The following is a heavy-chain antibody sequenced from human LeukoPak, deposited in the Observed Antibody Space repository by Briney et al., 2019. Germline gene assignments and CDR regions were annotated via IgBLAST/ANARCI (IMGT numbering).Heavy chain of an antibody. Sequence: GGSLRLSCAASGFTFDDYAMHWVRQAPGKGLEWVSGISWNSGSIGYADSVKGRFTISRDNAKNSLYLQMNSLRAEDTALYYCAKAAATVPNLLDYWGQGTLVTVFS. V-gene: IGHV3-9*01. CDR1: GFTFDDYA. J-gene: IGHJ4*02. CDR3: AKAAATVPNLLDY. CDR2: ISWNSGSI. D-gene: IGHD4-17*01.